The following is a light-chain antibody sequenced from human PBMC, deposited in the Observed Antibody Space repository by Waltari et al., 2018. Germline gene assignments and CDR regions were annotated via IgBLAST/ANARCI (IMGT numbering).Light chain of an antibody. CDR1: SSSIGSNL. CDR3: SAWDDGLGGPV. CDR2: RND. J-gene: IGLJ1*01. Sequence: QSVLTQAPSASGTPGQRVTISCSGSSSSIGSNLVCWYQQLPGTAPKLLIYRNDQRPSGVPDLISGSKAGTSASLTISGLQPDDDGDYYCSAWDDGLGGPVFGTGTRVTVL. V-gene: IGLV1-47*01.